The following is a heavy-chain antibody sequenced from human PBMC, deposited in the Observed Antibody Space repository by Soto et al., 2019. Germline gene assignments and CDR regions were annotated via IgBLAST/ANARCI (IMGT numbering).Heavy chain of an antibody. J-gene: IGHJ6*02. CDR1: GCTFSSYA. V-gene: IGHV1-69*13. Sequence: ASVKVSCKASGCTFSSYAISWVRQAPGQGLEWMGGIIPIFGTANYAQKFQGRVTITADESTSTAYMELSSLRSEDTAVYYCARDGATSLHNYYYGMDVWGQGTTVTVSS. CDR3: ARDGATSLHNYYYGMDV. D-gene: IGHD1-1*01. CDR2: IIPIFGTA.